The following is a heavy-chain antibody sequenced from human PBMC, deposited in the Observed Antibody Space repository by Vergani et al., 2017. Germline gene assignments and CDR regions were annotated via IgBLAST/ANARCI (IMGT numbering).Heavy chain of an antibody. CDR2: INTGNGNT. CDR1: GYTFSNYA. Sequence: QVQLVQSGAEVKKPGASVKVSCKASGYTFSNYAMHWVRQAPGQRLEWMGWINTGNGNTKYSQKFQGRVTITRDTSASTAYMELSSLRSEDTAVYYCARVIWFGAALFDHWGQGTLVTVSS. CDR3: ARVIWFGAALFDH. V-gene: IGHV1-3*04. D-gene: IGHD3-10*01. J-gene: IGHJ4*02.